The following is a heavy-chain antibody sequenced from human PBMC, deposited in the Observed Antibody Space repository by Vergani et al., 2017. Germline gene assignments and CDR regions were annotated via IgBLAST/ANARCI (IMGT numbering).Heavy chain of an antibody. CDR1: GFTFNEYW. D-gene: IGHD3-3*01. V-gene: IGHV3-74*01. Sequence: EVELVESGGGLVQPGGSLRLSCAASGFTFNEYWMHWARQVTGKGLVWVSGMNGDGDTISYADSVKGRFTISRDNAKNTLFLQMNSLRAEDTAVYYCARARKXRCGVVWENWFDPWGQGTLVTVSS. CDR2: MNGDGDTI. CDR3: ARARKXRCGVVWENWFDP. J-gene: IGHJ5*02.